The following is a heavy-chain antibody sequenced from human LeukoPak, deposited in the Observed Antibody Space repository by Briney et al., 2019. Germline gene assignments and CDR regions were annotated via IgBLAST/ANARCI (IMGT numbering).Heavy chain of an antibody. V-gene: IGHV4-61*05. CDR3: ARGPYSYDSSGAFDI. J-gene: IGHJ3*02. CDR2: IFDRGTT. Sequence: SETLSLTCTVSGGSISSSSYYWNWIRQPPGKGLEWIGYIFDRGTTNYNPSLESRVTISVDTSKNQFSLKLSSVTAADTAVYFCARGPYSYDSSGAFDIWGQGTMVTVSS. CDR1: GGSISSSSYY. D-gene: IGHD3-22*01.